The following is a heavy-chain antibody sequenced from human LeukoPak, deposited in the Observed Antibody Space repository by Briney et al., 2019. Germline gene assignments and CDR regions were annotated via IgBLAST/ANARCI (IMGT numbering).Heavy chain of an antibody. CDR3: ARDVRVYSHSSHPHHLDH. J-gene: IGHJ4*02. CDR2: IYTSGST. CDR1: GGPISSYY. D-gene: IGHD6-6*01. Sequence: SETLSLTCTVSGGPISSYYWSWIRQPAGKGLEWIGRIYTSGSTNYNPSLKSRVTMSVDTSKNQFSLKLSSVTAADTAVYYCARDVRVYSHSSHPHHLDHWGPGNPV. V-gene: IGHV4-4*07.